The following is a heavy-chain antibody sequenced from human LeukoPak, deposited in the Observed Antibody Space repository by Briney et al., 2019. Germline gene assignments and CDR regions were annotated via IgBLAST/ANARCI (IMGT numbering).Heavy chain of an antibody. V-gene: IGHV5-51*01. CDR3: ARQQSPRYYDFWSGYRTFDY. CDR1: GYSFTSYW. Sequence: PGESLKISCKGSGYSFTSYWIGWVRQMPGKGLEWMGIIYPGDSDTRYSPSFQGQVTISADKSISTAYLQWSSLKASDTAIYYWARQQSPRYYDFWSGYRTFDYWGQGTLVTVSS. J-gene: IGHJ4*02. CDR2: IYPGDSDT. D-gene: IGHD3-3*01.